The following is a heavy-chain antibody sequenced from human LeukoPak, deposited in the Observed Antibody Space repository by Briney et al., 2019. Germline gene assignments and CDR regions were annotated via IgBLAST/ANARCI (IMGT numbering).Heavy chain of an antibody. D-gene: IGHD1-1*01. V-gene: IGHV1-18*01. CDR3: ARQVAYNWNDGGAFDI. Sequence: ASVKPSCKASGYTFTSSGISWVRQAPGQRLEWVGWISAYNGNTNYAQKLQGRVTMTTDTSTSTAYMELRSLRSDDTAVYCCARQVAYNWNDGGAFDIWGQGTMVTVSS. J-gene: IGHJ3*02. CDR2: ISAYNGNT. CDR1: GYTFTSSG.